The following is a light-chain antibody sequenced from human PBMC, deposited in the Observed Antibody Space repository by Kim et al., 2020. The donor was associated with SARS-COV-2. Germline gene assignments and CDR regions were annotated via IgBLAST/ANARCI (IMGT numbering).Light chain of an antibody. CDR3: QQYSCYQWT. J-gene: IGKJ1*01. Sequence: DIQMTQSPSTLSASVGDRVTITCRASQSISSWLAWYKQKPGKAPSLLIYDASNLESGVPSRFSGSGSGTEFTLTISSLQPDDFATYYCQQYSCYQWTFGQGTKVDIK. CDR1: QSISSW. CDR2: DAS. V-gene: IGKV1-5*01.